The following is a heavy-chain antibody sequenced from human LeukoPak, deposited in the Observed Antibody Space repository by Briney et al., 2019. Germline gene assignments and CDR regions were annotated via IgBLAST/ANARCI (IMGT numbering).Heavy chain of an antibody. CDR3: AKFLASPRYEVGYTYGFVLSDSFDI. V-gene: IGHV3-43*02. Sequence: GGSLRLSCAASGFSFNSYAMHWVRQAPGKSLEWVSLISGDGGSTYYGDSVKGRFPISRDNSKNSLYLQLNSLRTEDTALYYCAKFLASPRYEVGYTYGFVLSDSFDIWGQGTMVTVSS. CDR2: ISGDGGST. J-gene: IGHJ3*02. D-gene: IGHD5-18*01. CDR1: GFSFNSYA.